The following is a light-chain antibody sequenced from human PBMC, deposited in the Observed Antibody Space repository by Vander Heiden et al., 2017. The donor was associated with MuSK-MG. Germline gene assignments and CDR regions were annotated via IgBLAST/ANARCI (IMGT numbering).Light chain of an antibody. Sequence: DIQLTQPPPYPSASVGDRVTITCQASQDISKYLNWYQQKPRKAPKLLIYDASNLERGVPSRFSGSGSGTDFTFTISMLHPEDVATYYCQQYDNHLLTFGGGTKVEIK. CDR1: QDISKY. J-gene: IGKJ4*01. V-gene: IGKV1-33*01. CDR3: QQYDNHLLT. CDR2: DAS.